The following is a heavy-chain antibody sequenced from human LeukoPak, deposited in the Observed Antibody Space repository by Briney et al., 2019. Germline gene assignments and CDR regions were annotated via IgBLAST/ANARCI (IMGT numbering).Heavy chain of an antibody. V-gene: IGHV1-69*05. J-gene: IGHJ5*02. CDR2: IIPIFGTA. CDR1: GYTFSSYA. CDR3: ARMIALPSRRYSWFDP. Sequence: SVKVSCKASGYTFSSYAISWVRQAPGQGLEWMGGIIPIFGTANYAQKFQGRVTITTDESTSTAYMELSSLRSEDTAVYYCARMIALPSRRYSWFDPWGQGTLVTVSS. D-gene: IGHD3-22*01.